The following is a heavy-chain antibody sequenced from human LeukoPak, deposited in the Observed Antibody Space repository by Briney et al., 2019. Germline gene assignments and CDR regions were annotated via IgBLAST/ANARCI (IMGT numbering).Heavy chain of an antibody. CDR1: GFTFSDYY. Sequence: GGSLRLSCAASGFTFSDYYMSWVRQAPGKGLEWVSVIYSGGSTYYADSVKGRFTISRDNSKNTLYLQMNSLRAEDTAVYYCARDLFCGGDCYTPFDYWGQGTLVTVSS. J-gene: IGHJ4*02. CDR3: ARDLFCGGDCYTPFDY. D-gene: IGHD2-21*02. V-gene: IGHV3-66*01. CDR2: IYSGGST.